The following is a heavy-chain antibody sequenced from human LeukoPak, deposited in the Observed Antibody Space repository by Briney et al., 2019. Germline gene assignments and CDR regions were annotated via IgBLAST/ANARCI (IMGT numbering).Heavy chain of an antibody. V-gene: IGHV2-5*02. CDR1: GFSLSTSGVG. CDR2: IYWGDDK. Sequence: SGPTLVNPTQTLTLTCTFSGFSLSTSGVGVGWIRQPPGKALEWLALIYWGDDKRYSPSLKSRLTITKDTSKNQVVLTMTNMDPVDTATYYCAHRQKVAYCSGGSCYGWNWFDPWGQGTLVTVSS. D-gene: IGHD2-15*01. J-gene: IGHJ5*02. CDR3: AHRQKVAYCSGGSCYGWNWFDP.